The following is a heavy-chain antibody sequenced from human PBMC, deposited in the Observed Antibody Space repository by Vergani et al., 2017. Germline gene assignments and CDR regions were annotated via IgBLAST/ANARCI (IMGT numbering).Heavy chain of an antibody. J-gene: IGHJ4*02. Sequence: EVQLVESGGGLVKPGGSLRLSCAASGFTFSSYSRNWVRQAPGKGLEWVSSISSSSSYIYYADSVKGRFTISRDNAKNSLYLQMNSLRAEDTAVYYCARDRPSGSYRDPFDYWGQGTLVTVSS. D-gene: IGHD1-26*01. CDR3: ARDRPSGSYRDPFDY. CDR1: GFTFSSYS. CDR2: ISSSSSYI. V-gene: IGHV3-21*01.